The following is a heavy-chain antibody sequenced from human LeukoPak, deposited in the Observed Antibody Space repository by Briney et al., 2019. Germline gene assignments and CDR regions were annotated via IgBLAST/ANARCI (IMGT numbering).Heavy chain of an antibody. J-gene: IGHJ4*02. CDR2: IYYSGST. Sequence: SETLSLTCTVSGGSISTYYWSWIRQPPGKGLEWIGYIYYSGSTNYNPSLKSRVTISVDTSKNHFSLKLSSVTAADTAVYYCARERSDRDGYYSYFDYWGQGTLVTVSS. CDR3: ARERSDRDGYYSYFDY. CDR1: GGSISTYY. V-gene: IGHV4-59*01. D-gene: IGHD5-24*01.